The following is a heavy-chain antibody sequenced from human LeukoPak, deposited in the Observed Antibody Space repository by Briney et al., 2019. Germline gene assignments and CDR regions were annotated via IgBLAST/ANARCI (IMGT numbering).Heavy chain of an antibody. V-gene: IGHV3-23*01. Sequence: GGTLRLSCAASGFSFSTYGMGWVRQAPGEGLEWVSSISGSGDSTYYADSVKGRFTISRDNSKNTFYLQMNSLRADDTALYYCAKDRAGTTGRDWLDPWGQGTLVTVSS. CDR1: GFSFSTYG. CDR2: ISGSGDST. CDR3: AKDRAGTTGRDWLDP. D-gene: IGHD1-1*01. J-gene: IGHJ5*02.